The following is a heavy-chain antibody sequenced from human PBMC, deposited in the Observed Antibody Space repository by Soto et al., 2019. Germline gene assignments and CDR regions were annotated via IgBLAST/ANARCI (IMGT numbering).Heavy chain of an antibody. D-gene: IGHD5-12*01. CDR3: ARGGPELATIGSFDY. CDR1: GYTFINYY. Sequence: ASVKVSCKASGYTFINYYMHWVRQAPGQGLEWIGRITPSDGSTHYAQRFQDRVIMTRDTSTSTVYMELNSLRSEDSAVYYCARGGPELATIGSFDYWGQGTLVTVSS. J-gene: IGHJ4*02. V-gene: IGHV1-46*01. CDR2: ITPSDGST.